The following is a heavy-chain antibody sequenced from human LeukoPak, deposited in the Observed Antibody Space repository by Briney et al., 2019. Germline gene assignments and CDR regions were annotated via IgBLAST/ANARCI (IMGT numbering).Heavy chain of an antibody. D-gene: IGHD6-13*01. CDR2: INPNSGDT. V-gene: IGHV1-2*02. CDR1: GYTFTGYY. CDR3: ARGGPLVVYYFDY. Sequence: GASVTVSCKASGYTFTGYYINWVRQAPGQGLEWMGWINPNSGDTNSAQKFQGRVTMTRDMSITTAYMELTRLRSDDTAVYYCARGGPLVVYYFDYWGQGALVTVSS. J-gene: IGHJ4*02.